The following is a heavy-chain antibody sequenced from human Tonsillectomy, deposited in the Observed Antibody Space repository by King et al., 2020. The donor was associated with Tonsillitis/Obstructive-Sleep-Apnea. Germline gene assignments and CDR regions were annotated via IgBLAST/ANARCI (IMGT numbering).Heavy chain of an antibody. CDR1: GFTLSDHY. D-gene: IGHD1-26*01. J-gene: IGHJ5*02. CDR2: TRNKANSYTT. V-gene: IGHV3-72*01. Sequence: VQLVESGGGLVQPGGSLRLSCAASGFTLSDHYMDWFRQAPGKVLEWVGRTRNKANSYTTEYAASVKGRFTISRDDSKNSLYLQMNSLKTEDAAVYYCARGVGKEGPWGQGTLVTVSS. CDR3: ARGVGKEGP.